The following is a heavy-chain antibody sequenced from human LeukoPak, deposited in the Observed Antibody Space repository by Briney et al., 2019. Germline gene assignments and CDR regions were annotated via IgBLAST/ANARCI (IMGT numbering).Heavy chain of an antibody. D-gene: IGHD3-22*01. V-gene: IGHV1-69*04. CDR3: ARDDSSGYYRTEYFQH. CDR2: IIPILGIA. J-gene: IGHJ1*01. CDR1: GGTFSSYA. Sequence: AASVKVSCKASGGTFSSYAISWVRQAPGQGLEWMGRIIPILGIANYAQKFQGRVTITADKSTSTAYMELSSPRSEDTAVYYCARDDSSGYYRTEYFQHWGQGTLVTVSS.